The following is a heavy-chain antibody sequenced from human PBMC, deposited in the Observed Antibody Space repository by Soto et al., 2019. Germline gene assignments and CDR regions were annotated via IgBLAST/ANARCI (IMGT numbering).Heavy chain of an antibody. CDR1: GYTFTYNF. Sequence: ASVTVSRKASGYTFTYNFMHRVRQAPGQGLEGMGIIYPSGGTTRAAQKFQGGVTMTRDTSTSTVYMELSSLRSENTAVYYVAGGPYIAVDHYKKYYFDYWGQGTLVTVSS. CDR3: AGGPYIAVDHYKKYYFDY. J-gene: IGHJ4*02. V-gene: IGHV1-46*01. D-gene: IGHD2-15*01. CDR2: IYPSGGTT.